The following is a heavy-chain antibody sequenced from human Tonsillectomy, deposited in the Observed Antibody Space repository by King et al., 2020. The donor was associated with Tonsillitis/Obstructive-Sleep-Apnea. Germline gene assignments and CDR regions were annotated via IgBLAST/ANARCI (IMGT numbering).Heavy chain of an antibody. V-gene: IGHV4-59*01. CDR2: IYYSGST. CDR3: ARVRAYYDCWSGNYGMDV. J-gene: IGHJ6*02. D-gene: IGHD3-3*01. Sequence: VQLQESGPGLVKPSETLSLTCTVSGGSISSSYWTWIRQPPGKGLEWIGYIYYSGSTNYNPSLKSRVTISLDTSKKQFSLKLSSVTAADTDVYYCARVRAYYDCWSGNYGMDVWGQGTTVTVSS. CDR1: GGSISSSY.